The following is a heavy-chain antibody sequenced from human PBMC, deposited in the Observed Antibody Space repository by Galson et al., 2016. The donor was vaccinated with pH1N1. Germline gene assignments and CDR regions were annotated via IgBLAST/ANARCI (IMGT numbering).Heavy chain of an antibody. CDR3: ARLSMDPPYYFYFYMDV. D-gene: IGHD3-22*01. J-gene: IGHJ4*02. Sequence: QSGAEVKKAGESLKISCQASGYSFATDWIGWVRQTPGKGLEWVGIIYPGDSDTKYSPSFQGQVTMSVDKSISTAYLQWTSLKASDTAMYYCARLSMDPPYYFYFYMDVWGQGTLVTVSP. CDR2: IYPGDSDT. V-gene: IGHV5-51*03. CDR1: GYSFATDW.